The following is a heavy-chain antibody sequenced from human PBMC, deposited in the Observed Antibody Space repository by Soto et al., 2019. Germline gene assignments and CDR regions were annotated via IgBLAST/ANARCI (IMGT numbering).Heavy chain of an antibody. CDR1: GGYIISRSG. V-gene: IGHV4-4*02. Sequence: SETLSLSSTVSGGYIISRSGWSWVRQPPGRGLEWIGEIYHSGSTNYNPSLKSRVTISVDTSKNQFSLKLSSVTAADTAVYYCARGVTNDYGDYPSFDYWGQGTLVTVSS. D-gene: IGHD4-17*01. CDR2: IYHSGST. CDR3: ARGVTNDYGDYPSFDY. J-gene: IGHJ4*02.